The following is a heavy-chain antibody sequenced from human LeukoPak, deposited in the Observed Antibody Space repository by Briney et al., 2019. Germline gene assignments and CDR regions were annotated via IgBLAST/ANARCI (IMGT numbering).Heavy chain of an antibody. CDR2: IYYSGST. J-gene: IGHJ2*01. CDR1: GGSISSGDYY. CDR3: AKDLNYGYFDL. Sequence: SQTLSLTCTVPGGSISSGDYYWSWIRQPPGKGLEWIGYIYYSGSTYYNPSLKSRVTISVDTSKNQFSLKLSSVTAADTAVYYCAKDLNYGYFDLWGRGTLVTVSS. V-gene: IGHV4-30-4*01.